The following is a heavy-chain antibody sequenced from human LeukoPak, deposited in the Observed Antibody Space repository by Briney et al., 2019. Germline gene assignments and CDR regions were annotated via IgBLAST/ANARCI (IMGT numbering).Heavy chain of an antibody. CDR2: IWYDGSNK. V-gene: IGHV3-33*01. CDR1: GFTFSSYG. J-gene: IGHJ3*02. D-gene: IGHD3-10*01. Sequence: SGGSLRLSCAASGFTFSSYGMHWVRQAPGKGLEWVAVIWYDGSNKYYADSVKGRFTISRDNSKNTLYLQMNSLRAEDTAVYYCARVSGGYYGSGSYYAAFDIWGQGTMVTVSS. CDR3: ARVSGGYYGSGSYYAAFDI.